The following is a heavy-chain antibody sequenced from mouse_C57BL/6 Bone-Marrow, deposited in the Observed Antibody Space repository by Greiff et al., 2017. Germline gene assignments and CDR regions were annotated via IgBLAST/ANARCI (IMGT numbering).Heavy chain of an antibody. CDR3: ARYGYYFYCAMDY. CDR2: ILPGSGST. CDR1: GYTFTGYW. J-gene: IGHJ4*01. Sequence: QVQLQQSGAELIKPGASVTLSCKATGYTFTGYWIEWVKQRPGHGLEWIGEILPGSGSTNYNEKFKGKDTFTADTSSNTAYMQLRSLTTEDSAVYYCARYGYYFYCAMDYWGQGTSVTVSS. D-gene: IGHD2-3*01. V-gene: IGHV1-9*01.